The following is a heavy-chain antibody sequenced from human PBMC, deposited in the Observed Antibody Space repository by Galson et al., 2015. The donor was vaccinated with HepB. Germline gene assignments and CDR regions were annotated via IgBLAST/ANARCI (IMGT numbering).Heavy chain of an antibody. Sequence: SLRLSCAASGFSFSRHSMNWVRQAPGKGLEWVSYISFSSSTVYYADSVKGRFTISRDNAKNSLHLQMNSLRDKDTAVYHCARDSGFQGYFDYWGQGTLVTVSS. D-gene: IGHD3-22*01. CDR1: GFSFSRHS. J-gene: IGHJ4*02. CDR3: ARDSGFQGYFDY. V-gene: IGHV3-48*02. CDR2: ISFSSSTV.